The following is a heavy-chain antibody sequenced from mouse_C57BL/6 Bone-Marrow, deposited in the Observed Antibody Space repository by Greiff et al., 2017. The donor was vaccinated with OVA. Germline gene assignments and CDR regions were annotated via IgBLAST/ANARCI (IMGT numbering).Heavy chain of an antibody. D-gene: IGHD2-12*01. Sequence: SFPFSFPSSFFPLPSASLPWVKPMPEQGLEWIGWIDPENGDTEYASKFQGKATITADTSSNTAYLQLSSLTSEDTAVYYCTTHYNYFDYWGQGTTLTVSS. J-gene: IGHJ2*01. CDR1: FFPLPSAS. V-gene: IGHV14-4*01. CDR2: IDPENGDT. CDR3: TTHYNYFDY.